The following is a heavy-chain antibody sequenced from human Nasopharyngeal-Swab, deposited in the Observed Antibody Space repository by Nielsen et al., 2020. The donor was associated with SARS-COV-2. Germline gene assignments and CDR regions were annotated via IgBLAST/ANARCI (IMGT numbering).Heavy chain of an antibody. CDR1: GYTFNKFA. J-gene: IGHJ4*02. CDR3: ARDSRNDYSSFQ. CDR2: IDTGDGNT. D-gene: IGHD3-16*01. V-gene: IGHV1-3*04. Sequence: SVNVSCKNSGYTFNKFAIHWVRQAPGQGLEWMGWIDTGDGNTKYSHPLQGRVIITRDTFASTVYLDLTSLRSEDTAVYYCARDSRNDYSSFQWGQGTLVTVSS.